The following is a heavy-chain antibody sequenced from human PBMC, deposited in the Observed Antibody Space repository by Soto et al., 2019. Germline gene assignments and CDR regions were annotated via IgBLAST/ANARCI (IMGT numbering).Heavy chain of an antibody. CDR1: GGSISSGGYY. J-gene: IGHJ4*02. CDR2: IYYSGST. Sequence: QVQLQESGPGLVKPSQTLSLTCTVSGGSISSGGYYWSWIRQHPGKGLEWIGYIYYSGSTYYNPSHMSRVTISVDTSKNQFSVKLISVTAADTAVYYCARSSTSANYFDYWGQGTLVTVSS. CDR3: ARSSTSANYFDY. D-gene: IGHD2-2*01. V-gene: IGHV4-31*03.